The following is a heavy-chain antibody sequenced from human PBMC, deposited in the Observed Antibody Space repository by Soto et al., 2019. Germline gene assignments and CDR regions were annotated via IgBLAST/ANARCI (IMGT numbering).Heavy chain of an antibody. CDR3: RRSSRYSTDV. CDR1: GGSISSYY. V-gene: IGHV4-4*08. J-gene: IGHJ6*02. Sequence: SETLSLTCTVSGGSISSYYWSWIRQPPGKGLEWIGSIYSTGNTYYNPSLNSQVTISVDTSKNQFSLNVISVTAADTAVYYCRRSSRYSTDVWGQGTTVTVSS. D-gene: IGHD6-13*01. CDR2: IYSTGNT.